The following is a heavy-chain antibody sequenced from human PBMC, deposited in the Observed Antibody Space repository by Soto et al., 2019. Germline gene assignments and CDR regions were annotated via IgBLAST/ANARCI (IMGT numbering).Heavy chain of an antibody. CDR2: IYHSGST. V-gene: IGHV4-31*03. CDR1: GGSVSSGGYY. D-gene: IGHD3-10*01. CDR3: ARVPLWGSGSYYVDY. Sequence: QVQLQESGPGLVKPSQTLSLTCTVSGGSVSSGGYYWSWIRLHPGKGLEWIGYIYHSGSTSYNPSLKRRVTISVDTSKNQFSLKLSSVTAADTAVYYCARVPLWGSGSYYVDYWGQGTLVTVSS. J-gene: IGHJ4*02.